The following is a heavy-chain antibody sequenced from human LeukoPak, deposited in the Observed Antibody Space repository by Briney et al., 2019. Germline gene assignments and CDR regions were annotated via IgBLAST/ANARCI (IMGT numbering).Heavy chain of an antibody. CDR1: GGSISSSSYY. J-gene: IGHJ4*02. V-gene: IGHV4-39*07. D-gene: IGHD2-8*01. CDR2: INHSGST. Sequence: SETLSLTCTVSGGSISSSSYYWSWIRQPPGKGLEWIGEINHSGSTNYNPSLKSRVTISVDTSKNQFSLKLSSVTAADTAVYYCARSNTMVYGRPIDYWGQGTLVTVSS. CDR3: ARSNTMVYGRPIDY.